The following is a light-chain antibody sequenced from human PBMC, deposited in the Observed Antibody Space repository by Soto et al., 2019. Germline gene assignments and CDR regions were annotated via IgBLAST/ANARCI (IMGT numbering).Light chain of an antibody. CDR1: QSVSSGF. Sequence: DIVLTPSPGTLSLSPGERATLSCRASQSVSSGFLAWYQQKPGQAPRLLIYGASSRATGIPDRFSGSGSGTDFTLTISRLEPEDFAVYYCQQYGSSPWTFVQGTKVESK. V-gene: IGKV3-20*01. J-gene: IGKJ1*01. CDR3: QQYGSSPWT. CDR2: GAS.